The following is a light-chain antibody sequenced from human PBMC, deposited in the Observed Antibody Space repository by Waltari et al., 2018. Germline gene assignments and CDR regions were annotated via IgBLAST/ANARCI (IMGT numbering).Light chain of an antibody. CDR1: SSYVGGYNY. J-gene: IGLJ3*02. Sequence: QSALTQPAPGSGSPGQSTTISCTGTSSYVGGYNYVSWYQTHPGKAPKFMIYDFSQRPSAVSNRFSGSRSGNTASLTISGLQAEDEADYYCSSYTSSSTWVFGGGTKLTVL. V-gene: IGLV2-14*01. CDR3: SSYTSSSTWV. CDR2: DFS.